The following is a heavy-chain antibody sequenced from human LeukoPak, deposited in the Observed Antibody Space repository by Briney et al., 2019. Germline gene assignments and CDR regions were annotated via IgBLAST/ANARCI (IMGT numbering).Heavy chain of an antibody. Sequence: GGSLRLSCAASGFTFSTYWMHWVRQAPGKGLMWVARITPDGSSTNYADSVQGRFTVSRDNSKNTLYLQMNSLRAEDTAVYYCAKVIAARLYYYMDVWGKGTTVTVSS. CDR2: ITPDGSST. V-gene: IGHV3-74*01. CDR3: AKVIAARLYYYMDV. CDR1: GFTFSTYW. J-gene: IGHJ6*03. D-gene: IGHD6-6*01.